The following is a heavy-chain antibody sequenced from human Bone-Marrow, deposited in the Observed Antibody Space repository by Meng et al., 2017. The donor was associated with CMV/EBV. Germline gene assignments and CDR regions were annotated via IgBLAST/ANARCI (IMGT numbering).Heavy chain of an antibody. CDR3: ARDYCSSTSCYYYFDY. CDR2: INHSGST. CDR1: GGSFSGYY. Sequence: SETLSLTCAVYGGSFSGYYWSWIRQPPGKGLEWIGEINHSGSTNYNPSLKSRVTISVDTSKNQFSLKLSSVTAADTAVYYCARDYCSSTSCYYYFDYWGQGTLVPVSS. D-gene: IGHD2-2*01. V-gene: IGHV4-34*01. J-gene: IGHJ4*02.